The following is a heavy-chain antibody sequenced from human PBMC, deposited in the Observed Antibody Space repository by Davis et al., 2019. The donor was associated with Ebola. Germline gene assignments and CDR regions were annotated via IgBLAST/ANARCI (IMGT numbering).Heavy chain of an antibody. CDR3: VRDLDWAFDY. CDR1: GFTFSSYH. CDR2: HSGDYLKI. Sequence: GESLKISCAASGFTFSSYHMNWVRQTPGKGLEWIAYHSGDYLKIWYADSVKGRFTISRDNAKNSLYLQMNSLREEDAAIYYCVRDLDWAFDYWGRGTLVTVSS. D-gene: IGHD3-9*01. J-gene: IGHJ4*02. V-gene: IGHV3-48*02.